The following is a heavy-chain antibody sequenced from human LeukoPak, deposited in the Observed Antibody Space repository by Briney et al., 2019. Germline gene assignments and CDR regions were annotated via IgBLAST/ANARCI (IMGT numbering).Heavy chain of an antibody. CDR1: GGSVSSGSYY. Sequence: SETLSLTCTVSGGSVSSGSYYWSWIRQPPGKGLEWIGYIYYSGSTNYNPSLKSRVTISVDTSKNQFSLKLSSVTAADTAVYYCARGRALGTWGQGTLVTVSS. J-gene: IGHJ5*02. V-gene: IGHV4-61*01. D-gene: IGHD3-16*01. CDR2: IYYSGST. CDR3: ARGRALGT.